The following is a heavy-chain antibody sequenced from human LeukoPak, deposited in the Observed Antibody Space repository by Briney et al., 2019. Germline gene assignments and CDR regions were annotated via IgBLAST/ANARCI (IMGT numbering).Heavy chain of an antibody. CDR1: GFTFSSYA. CDR3: AKVTSQGPYSISPDPFDY. CDR2: ISGSGGST. D-gene: IGHD2-15*01. J-gene: IGHJ4*02. Sequence: PGGSLRLSCAASGFTFSSYAMSWVRQAPGKGLGWVSAISGSGGSTYYADSVKGRFTISRDNSKNTLYLQMNSLRAEDTAVYYCAKVTSQGPYSISPDPFDYWGQGTLVTASS. V-gene: IGHV3-23*01.